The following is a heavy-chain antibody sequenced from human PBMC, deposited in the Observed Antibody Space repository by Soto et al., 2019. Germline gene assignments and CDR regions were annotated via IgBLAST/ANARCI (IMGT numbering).Heavy chain of an antibody. CDR2: ITSSGTTI. CDR3: ARDNGIAVSFDP. CDR1: GFTFSTYS. V-gene: IGHV3-48*02. J-gene: IGHJ5*02. Sequence: PGESLRLSCVASGFTFSTYSMNWVRQAPGKGLEWISYITSSGTTIFYADSVKGRFTISRDDAKNSLYLQMNSLRDEDTSVYYCARDNGIAVSFDPWGQGTLVTVSS. D-gene: IGHD6-19*01.